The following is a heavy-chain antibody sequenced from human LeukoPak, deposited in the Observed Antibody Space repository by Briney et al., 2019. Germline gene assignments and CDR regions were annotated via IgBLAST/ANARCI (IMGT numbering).Heavy chain of an antibody. CDR1: GFTFSSYE. V-gene: IGHV3-48*03. Sequence: GGSLRLSCAASGFTFSSYEMNWVRQAPGKGLEWVSYISSSGSTIYYADSVKGRFTISRDNAKNSLYLQMNSLRAEDTAVYYCARGKEPVAGSLSHFDCWGQGALVTVSS. CDR2: ISSSGSTI. CDR3: ARGKEPVAGSLSHFDC. J-gene: IGHJ4*02. D-gene: IGHD6-19*01.